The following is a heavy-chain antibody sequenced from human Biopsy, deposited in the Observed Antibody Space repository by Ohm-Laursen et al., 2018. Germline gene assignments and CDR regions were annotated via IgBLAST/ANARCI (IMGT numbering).Heavy chain of an antibody. Sequence: SLRLSCSAFGFIFDDYAMHWVRQAPGKGLEWVSGISWNSVGIGYADSVKGRFTISRDNAKNFLYLQMNNLRPEDTALYYCAKIHCSGGSCYPNAFDMWGHGTRVTVS. J-gene: IGHJ3*02. CDR3: AKIHCSGGSCYPNAFDM. CDR2: ISWNSVGI. D-gene: IGHD2-15*01. CDR1: GFIFDDYA. V-gene: IGHV3-9*01.